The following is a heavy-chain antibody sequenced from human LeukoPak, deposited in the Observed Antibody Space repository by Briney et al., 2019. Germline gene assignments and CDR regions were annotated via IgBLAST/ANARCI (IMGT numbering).Heavy chain of an antibody. CDR3: ARALEMATKKFPAFDI. CDR2: ISSNGGST. CDR1: GFTFSSYA. V-gene: IGHV3-64*01. J-gene: IGHJ3*02. Sequence: GGSLRLSCAASGFTFSSYAMHWVRQAPGKGLEYVSAISSNGGSTYYANSVKGRFTISRDNSKNTLYLQMGSLRAEDMAVYYCARALEMATKKFPAFDIWGQGTMVTVSS. D-gene: IGHD5-24*01.